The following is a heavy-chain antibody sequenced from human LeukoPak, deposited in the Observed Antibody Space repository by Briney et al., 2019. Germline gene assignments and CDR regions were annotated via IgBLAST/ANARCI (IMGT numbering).Heavy chain of an antibody. Sequence: PGGSLRPSCAASGFTFDDYGMSWVRQAPGKGLEWVSGINWNGGNTGYADSVKGRFTISRDNAKNSLYLQMNSLRAEDTALYYCARAYSGYENYYHYYYMDVWGKGTTVTVSS. CDR2: INWNGGNT. CDR1: GFTFDDYG. V-gene: IGHV3-20*04. CDR3: ARAYSGYENYYHYYYMDV. J-gene: IGHJ6*03. D-gene: IGHD5-12*01.